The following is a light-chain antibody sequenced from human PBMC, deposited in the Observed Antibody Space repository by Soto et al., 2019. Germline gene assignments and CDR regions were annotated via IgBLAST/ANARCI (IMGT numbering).Light chain of an antibody. Sequence: QSALTQPASVSGSPGQSITIPCTGTSSDVGGYNYVSWYQQHPGKVPKLMIYEVSNRPSGVSNRFSGSKSGNTASLTISGLQAEDEANYYCSSYRSGSTPWVFGGGTKVTVL. J-gene: IGLJ3*02. CDR3: SSYRSGSTPWV. V-gene: IGLV2-14*01. CDR1: SSDVGGYNY. CDR2: EVS.